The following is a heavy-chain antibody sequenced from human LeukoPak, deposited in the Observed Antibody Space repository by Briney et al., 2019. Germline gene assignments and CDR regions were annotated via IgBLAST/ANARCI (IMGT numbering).Heavy chain of an antibody. CDR1: GFTFSNAW. V-gene: IGHV3-15*01. D-gene: IGHD7-27*01. Sequence: PGGSLRLSCAASGFTFSNAWMSWVRQAPGKGLEWVGRIKSKTDSGTTDYAAPVKGRFTISRDDSKNTLYLQMNSLKTEDTAVYYCTTDSANWGIYDYYYMDVWGKGTTVTISS. J-gene: IGHJ6*03. CDR2: IKSKTDSGTT. CDR3: TTDSANWGIYDYYYMDV.